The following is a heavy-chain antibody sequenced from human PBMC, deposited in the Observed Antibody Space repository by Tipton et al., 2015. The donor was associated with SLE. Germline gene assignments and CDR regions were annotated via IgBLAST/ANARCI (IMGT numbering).Heavy chain of an antibody. CDR2: ISGSGGST. J-gene: IGHJ4*02. CDR3: AKAYDILTMVHYFDY. D-gene: IGHD3-9*01. Sequence: GSLRLSCAASGFTFSSYAMSWVRQAPGKGLEWVSDISGSGGSTYYADSVKGRFTISRDNSKNTLYLQMNSLRAEDTAVYYCAKAYDILTMVHYFDYWGRGTLVTVSS. V-gene: IGHV3-23*01. CDR1: GFTFSSYA.